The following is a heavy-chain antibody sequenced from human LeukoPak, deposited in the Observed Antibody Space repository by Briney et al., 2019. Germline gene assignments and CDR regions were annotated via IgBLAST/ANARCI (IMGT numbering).Heavy chain of an antibody. CDR2: INSDGSSS. CDR1: GFTFSSYA. V-gene: IGHV3-74*01. J-gene: IGHJ4*02. D-gene: IGHD3-10*01. CDR3: ARGRPGGYFDY. Sequence: GGSLRLSCAASGFTFSSYAMTWVRQAPGKGLVWVSRINSDGSSSIYADSVKGRFTISRDNAENTLYLQMSSLRAEDTAVYYCARGRPGGYFDYWGQGTLVTVSS.